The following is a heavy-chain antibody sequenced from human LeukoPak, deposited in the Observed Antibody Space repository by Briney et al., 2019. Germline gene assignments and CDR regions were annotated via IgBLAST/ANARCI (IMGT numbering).Heavy chain of an antibody. D-gene: IGHD1-26*01. Sequence: ASVKVSCKASGYTFTSYDINWARQATGQGLEWMGWMNPNSGNTGYAQKFQGRVTMTRNTSISTAYMELSSLRSEDTAVYYCAKAGSLLDYYYYGMDVWGRGTTVTVSS. CDR1: GYTFTSYD. CDR3: AKAGSLLDYYYYGMDV. J-gene: IGHJ6*02. CDR2: MNPNSGNT. V-gene: IGHV1-8*01.